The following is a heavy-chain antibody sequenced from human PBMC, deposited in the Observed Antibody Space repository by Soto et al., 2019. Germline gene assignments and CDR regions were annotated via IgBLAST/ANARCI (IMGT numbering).Heavy chain of an antibody. CDR1: GFTFSGSW. CDR2: ISSDGSST. Sequence: EVQLVESGGGLVQPGGSLRLSCAASGFTFSGSWMHWVRQAPGKGLVWVSRISSDGSSTTYADSVKGRFTISRDNAKNMLYLQMNSLRAEDTAVYYCATAGTGTFTYWGQGTRATVSS. J-gene: IGHJ4*02. CDR3: ATAGTGTFTY. D-gene: IGHD1-1*01. V-gene: IGHV3-74*03.